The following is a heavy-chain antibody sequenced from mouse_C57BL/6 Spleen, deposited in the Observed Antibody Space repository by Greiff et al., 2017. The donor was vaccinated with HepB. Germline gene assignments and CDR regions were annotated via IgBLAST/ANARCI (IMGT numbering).Heavy chain of an antibody. V-gene: IGHV1-53*01. CDR2: INPSNGGT. CDR3: ARERIYYYGSRNAMDY. D-gene: IGHD1-1*01. J-gene: IGHJ4*01. Sequence: QVQLKQPGTELVKPGASVKLSCKASGYTFTSYWMHWVKQRPGQGLEWIGNINPSNGGTNYNEKFKSKATLTVDKSSSTAYMQLSSLTSEDSAVYYCARERIYYYGSRNAMDYWGQGTPGTVSS. CDR1: GYTFTSYW.